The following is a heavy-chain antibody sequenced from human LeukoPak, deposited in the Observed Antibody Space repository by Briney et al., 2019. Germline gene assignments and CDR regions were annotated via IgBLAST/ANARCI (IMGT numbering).Heavy chain of an antibody. Sequence: GGSLRLSCAASEFTFSSYWMSWVRQAPGKGLEWVANIKQDGGQIYYLESVKGRFTVSRDNAKNSLYLQMNSLRAEDTAVYYCAKDQGSSGWYSFFDYWGQGTLVTVSS. V-gene: IGHV3-7*01. CDR2: IKQDGGQI. CDR3: AKDQGSSGWYSFFDY. D-gene: IGHD6-19*01. CDR1: EFTFSSYW. J-gene: IGHJ4*02.